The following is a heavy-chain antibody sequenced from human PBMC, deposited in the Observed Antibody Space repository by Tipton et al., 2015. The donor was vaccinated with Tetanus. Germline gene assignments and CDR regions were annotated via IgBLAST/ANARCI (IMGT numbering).Heavy chain of an antibody. Sequence: SLRLSCAASGFTFDDYAMHWVRQDPGKGLEGVSGISWNSGSIGYADSVKGRFTISRDNAKNSLYLQMNSLRAEDTALYYCAKEIAWLWGQLRGGSFDYWGQGPLVTDSS. V-gene: IGHV3-9*01. D-gene: IGHD5-12*01. CDR3: AKEIAWLWGQLRGGSFDY. CDR2: ISWNSGSI. CDR1: GFTFDDYA. J-gene: IGHJ4*02.